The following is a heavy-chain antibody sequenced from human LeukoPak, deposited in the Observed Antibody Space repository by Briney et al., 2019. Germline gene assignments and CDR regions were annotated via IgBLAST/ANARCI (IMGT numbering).Heavy chain of an antibody. CDR2: IYYSGTT. CDR1: GASIRSSY. D-gene: IGHD2-15*01. Sequence: SETLSLTCTVSGASIRSSYWSCLRQPPGKGLEWIGYIYYSGTTNYNPSLKSRVTISVDTSKNQFSLNLISVTAADTAVYFCARGRGGGGSSNNWFDPWGQGTLVTVSS. CDR3: ARGRGGGGSSNNWFDP. J-gene: IGHJ5*02. V-gene: IGHV4-59*12.